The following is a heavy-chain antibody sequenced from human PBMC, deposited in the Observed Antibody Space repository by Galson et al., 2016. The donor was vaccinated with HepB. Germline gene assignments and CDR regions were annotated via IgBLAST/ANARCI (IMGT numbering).Heavy chain of an antibody. V-gene: IGHV6-1*01. J-gene: IGHJ3*01. D-gene: IGHD3-16*01. Sequence: CAISGDSVSSNSASWSWIRQSPSGGLEWLGRTYYRSKWSHDYALSVKSRISVNPDTSKNQFSLQLSSVTPEDTAVYYCARGRNMGAFDLWGRGTTVTISS. CDR3: ARGRNMGAFDL. CDR1: GDSVSSNSAS. CDR2: TYYRSKWSH.